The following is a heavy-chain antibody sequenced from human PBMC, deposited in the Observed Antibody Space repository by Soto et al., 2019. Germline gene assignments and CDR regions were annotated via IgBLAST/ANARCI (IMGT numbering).Heavy chain of an antibody. V-gene: IGHV4-39*02. J-gene: IGHJ6*02. CDR1: GGSISSSSYY. Sequence: SETLSLTCTVSGGSISSSSYYWGWIRQPPGKGLEWIGSIYYSGSTYYNPSLKSRVTISVDTSKNQFSLKLSSVTAADTAVYYCARDTMIVVVSRHSNGMDVWGQGTTVTVSS. D-gene: IGHD3-22*01. CDR3: ARDTMIVVVSRHSNGMDV. CDR2: IYYSGST.